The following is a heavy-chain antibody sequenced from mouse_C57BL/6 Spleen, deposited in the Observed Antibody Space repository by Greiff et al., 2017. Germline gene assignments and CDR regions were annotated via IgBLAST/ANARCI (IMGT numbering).Heavy chain of an antibody. CDR2: IRLKSDNYAT. D-gene: IGHD4-1*01. V-gene: IGHV6-3*01. CDR1: GFTFSNYW. Sequence: EVQLQQSGGGLVQPGGSMKLSCVASGFTFSNYWMNWVRQSPEKGLEWVAQIRLKSDNYATHYAESVKGRFTISRDDSKSSVYLKMNNLRAEDTGIYYCTRLGQRDAMDYWGQGASVTVSS. J-gene: IGHJ4*01. CDR3: TRLGQRDAMDY.